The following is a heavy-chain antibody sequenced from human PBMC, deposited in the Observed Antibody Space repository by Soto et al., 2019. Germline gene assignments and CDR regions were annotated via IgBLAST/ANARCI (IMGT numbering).Heavy chain of an antibody. CDR3: ARVRILYQPNWFDP. CDR1: GGFVSSGSYY. CDR2: MYYSGST. Sequence: SETLSLTCAVYGGFVSSGSYYWSWIRQPPGKGLEWIGDMYYSGSTYYNPSLKSRVTISVDTSKNQFSLKLSSVTAADTAVYYCARVRILYQPNWFDPWGQGTLVTVSS. V-gene: IGHV4-31*02. D-gene: IGHD2-8*01. J-gene: IGHJ5*02.